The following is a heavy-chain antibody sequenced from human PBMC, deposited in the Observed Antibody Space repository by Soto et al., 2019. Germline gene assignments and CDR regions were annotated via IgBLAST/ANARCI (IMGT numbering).Heavy chain of an antibody. V-gene: IGHV2-5*02. Sequence: QITLKESGPTLVKPTQTLTLTCTFSGFSLSTSGVGVGWIRQPPGKALEWLALIYWDDDKRYSPSLKSRLTITKDTSKNHVVLTMTNMDPVDTATYYCANIEAGYAFDYWGQGTLVTVSS. J-gene: IGHJ4*02. CDR1: GFSLSTSGVG. CDR2: IYWDDDK. CDR3: ANIEAGYAFDY. D-gene: IGHD5-12*01.